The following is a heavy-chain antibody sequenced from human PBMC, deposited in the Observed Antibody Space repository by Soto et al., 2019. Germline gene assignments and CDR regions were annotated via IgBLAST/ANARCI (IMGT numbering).Heavy chain of an antibody. CDR1: GFSFSKYG. V-gene: IGHV3-33*01. CDR3: ARLGGSGGDSIDY. D-gene: IGHD3-10*01. CDR2: IWYDGSKK. J-gene: IGHJ4*02. Sequence: QVQLVESGGGVVQPGRSLTLSCAASGFSFSKYGMHWVRQAPGKGLDWVAIIWYDGSKKYYGDSVKGRFTISRDNSKDTLFLQMTSLRADDTAIYYCARLGGSGGDSIDYWGQGTLVTVSS.